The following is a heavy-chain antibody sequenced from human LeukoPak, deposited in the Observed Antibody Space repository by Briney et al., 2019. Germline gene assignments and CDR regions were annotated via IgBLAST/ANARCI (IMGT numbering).Heavy chain of an antibody. D-gene: IGHD6-19*01. CDR3: ARDLGDPGIAVAGTTAGY. V-gene: IGHV3-53*01. CDR1: GFAFSSYA. CDR2: IYSGGST. J-gene: IGHJ4*02. Sequence: GGSLGLSCEASGFAFSSYAMSWVRQAPGKGLEWVSVIYSGGSTYYADSVKGRFTISRDNSKNTLYLQMNSLRAEDTAVYYCARDLGDPGIAVAGTTAGYWGQGTLVTVSS.